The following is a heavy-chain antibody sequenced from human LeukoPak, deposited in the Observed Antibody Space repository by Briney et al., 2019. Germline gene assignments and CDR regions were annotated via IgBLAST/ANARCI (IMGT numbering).Heavy chain of an antibody. CDR1: GGTFSSYA. Sequence: GASVKVSCKASGGTFSSYAISWVRQAPGQGLEWMGRIIPILGIANYAQKFQGRVTITADKSTSTAYMELSSLRSDDTAVYYCARSGLLWFGEKSIDVWGQGTTVTVSS. CDR3: ARSGLLWFGEKSIDV. J-gene: IGHJ6*02. V-gene: IGHV1-69*04. D-gene: IGHD3-10*01. CDR2: IIPILGIA.